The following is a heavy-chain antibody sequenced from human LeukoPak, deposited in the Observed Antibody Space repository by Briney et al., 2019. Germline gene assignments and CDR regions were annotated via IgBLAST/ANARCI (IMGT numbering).Heavy chain of an antibody. CDR2: INPNSGGT. J-gene: IGHJ5*02. Sequence: ASVKVSCKASGYTLTDYYMHWVRQAPGQGLEWMGWINPNSGGTNYAQKFQGRVTMIRDTSISTAYMELSGLRSDDTAVYYCARGFRLSAIEDWFDPWGQGTLVTVSS. D-gene: IGHD2-2*02. CDR1: GYTLTDYY. V-gene: IGHV1-2*02. CDR3: ARGFRLSAIEDWFDP.